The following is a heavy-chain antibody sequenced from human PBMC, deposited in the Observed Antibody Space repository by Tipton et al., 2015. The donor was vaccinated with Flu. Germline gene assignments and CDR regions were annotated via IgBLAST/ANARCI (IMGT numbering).Heavy chain of an antibody. CDR1: GFTFSSYS. Sequence: GSLRLSCAASGFTFSSYSMNWVRQAPGKGLEWVSSISSSSSYIYYADSVKGRFTISRDNAKNSLYLQMNSLRAEDTAVYYCARDSVRFGVVILPNDYWGQGTLVTVSS. D-gene: IGHD3-3*01. CDR3: ARDSVRFGVVILPNDY. V-gene: IGHV3-21*01. CDR2: ISSSSSYI. J-gene: IGHJ4*02.